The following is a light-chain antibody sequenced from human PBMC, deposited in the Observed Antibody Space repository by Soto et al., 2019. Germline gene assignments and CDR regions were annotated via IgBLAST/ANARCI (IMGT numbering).Light chain of an antibody. J-gene: IGKJ1*01. Sequence: EIVVTQSPATLSVSPGERATLSCRASQSVSTNLAWYQQQPGQAPRLLIYNALTRATGIPARFSGSGSGTEFNLTISSLPSEDFAFYYCQQCNNWPRTFGKGTKVDIK. CDR2: NAL. V-gene: IGKV3-15*01. CDR1: QSVSTN. CDR3: QQCNNWPRT.